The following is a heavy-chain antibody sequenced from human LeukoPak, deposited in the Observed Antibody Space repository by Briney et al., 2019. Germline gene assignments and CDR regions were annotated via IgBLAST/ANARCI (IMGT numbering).Heavy chain of an antibody. J-gene: IGHJ4*02. CDR2: IDPSDSYT. D-gene: IGHD5-12*01. Sequence: GESLKISCKGSGYTFTNHWISWVRGMPGKGLEWMGKIDPSDSYTNYSPSFQGHVTISADKSISTAYLQWSSLKASDTAMYYCARAPDSDSGYDYFDYWGQGTLVTVSS. CDR3: ARAPDSDSGYDYFDY. V-gene: IGHV5-10-1*01. CDR1: GYTFTNHW.